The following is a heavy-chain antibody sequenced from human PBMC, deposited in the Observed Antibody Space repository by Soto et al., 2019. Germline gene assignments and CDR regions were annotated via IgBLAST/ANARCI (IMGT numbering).Heavy chain of an antibody. V-gene: IGHV3-23*01. CDR2: LSGSGGST. Sequence: EVQLLESGGGLVQPGGSLRLSCAASGFTFSNYAMTWVRQAPGKGLEWVSGLSGSGGSTSYADSVKGRFTISRDNSKNMLYLQMNSPRVEDTAVYYCAKGSGTSGSYHLDCWGQGTLVTVSS. CDR1: GFTFSNYA. J-gene: IGHJ4*02. CDR3: AKGSGTSGSYHLDC. D-gene: IGHD1-26*01.